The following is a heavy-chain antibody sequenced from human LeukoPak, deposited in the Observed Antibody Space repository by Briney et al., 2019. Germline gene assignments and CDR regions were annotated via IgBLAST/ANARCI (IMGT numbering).Heavy chain of an antibody. CDR3: VRGLSWGSGSGYFDF. CDR1: RGSISGYY. D-gene: IGHD7-27*01. V-gene: IGHV4-59*01. CDR2: FYYSVTT. Sequence: PSETLSLTCTVFRGSISGYYWSWVRQPPGKGLEWIGYFYYSVTTNYNPSLKSRVTISVDTSKNQFSLNLTSVTAADTAVYYCVRGLSWGSGSGYFDFWGQGTLVTVSS. J-gene: IGHJ4*02.